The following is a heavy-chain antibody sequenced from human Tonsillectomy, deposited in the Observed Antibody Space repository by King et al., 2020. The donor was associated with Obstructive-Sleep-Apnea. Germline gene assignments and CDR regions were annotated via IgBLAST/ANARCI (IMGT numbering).Heavy chain of an antibody. D-gene: IGHD3-22*01. Sequence: QVQLQKSGPGLVKPSETLSLTCTVSGDSITSYHWSWIRQSPGRGLEWIGSISDSGSTHYNPSLKSRVTISVDTSKNHLSLRLTSVTPADTAVYYCAREGGYGSTGDYIYFDRWGQGTLVTVSS. CDR3: AREGGYGSTGDYIYFDR. J-gene: IGHJ4*02. V-gene: IGHV4-59*12. CDR1: GDSITSYH. CDR2: ISDSGST.